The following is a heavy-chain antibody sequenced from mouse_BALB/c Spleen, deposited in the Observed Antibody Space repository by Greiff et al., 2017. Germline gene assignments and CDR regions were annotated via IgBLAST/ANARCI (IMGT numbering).Heavy chain of an antibody. CDR1: GYTFSSYW. CDR3: ARSYYGSSYSGFAY. V-gene: IGHV1-9*01. CDR2: ILPGSGST. Sequence: QVQLQQSGAELVRPGASVKISCKATGYTFSSYWIEWVKQRPGHGLEWIGEILPGSGSTNYNEKFKGKATFTADTSSNTAYMQLSSLTSEDSAVYYCARSYYGSSYSGFAYWGQGTLVTVSA. J-gene: IGHJ3*01. D-gene: IGHD1-1*01.